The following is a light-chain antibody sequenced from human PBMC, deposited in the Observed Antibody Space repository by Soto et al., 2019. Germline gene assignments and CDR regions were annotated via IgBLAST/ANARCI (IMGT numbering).Light chain of an antibody. V-gene: IGLV2-11*01. CDR1: SSDVGGYNY. J-gene: IGLJ1*01. Sequence: LTQPRSVSGSPGQSVTISCTGTSSDVGGYNYVSWYQQHPGKAPKLMIYDVSNRPSGVPDRFSGSKSGNTASLTISGLQAEDEADYYCSSYTSPSTYVFGTGNKVTVL. CDR3: SSYTSPSTYV. CDR2: DVS.